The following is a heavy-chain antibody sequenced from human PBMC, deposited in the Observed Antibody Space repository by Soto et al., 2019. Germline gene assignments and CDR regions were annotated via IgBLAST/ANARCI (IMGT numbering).Heavy chain of an antibody. CDR1: GGSFSGYY. Sequence: QVQLQQWGAGLLKPSGTLSLTCAVYGGSFSGYYWSWIRQPPGKGLEWIGEINHGGSTKYNPSLKSRVTISEDTSKNQFSLKVSSVTAADTAVYYCARNIAGAPSDYWGQGTLVTVSS. CDR2: INHGGST. V-gene: IGHV4-34*01. D-gene: IGHD1-26*01. J-gene: IGHJ4*02. CDR3: ARNIAGAPSDY.